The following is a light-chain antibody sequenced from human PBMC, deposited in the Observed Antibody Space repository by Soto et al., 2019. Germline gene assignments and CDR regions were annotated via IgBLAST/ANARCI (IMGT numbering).Light chain of an antibody. CDR3: QQYNNLYS. J-gene: IGKJ2*01. V-gene: IGKV3-15*01. Sequence: EIVMTQSSATLSVSPGERATLPCRASQSVSSNLAWYQQKPGQAPRLLIYGASTRATGIPARFSGSGSGAEFTLTIGSLQSEDFAVYYCQQYNNLYSFGQGTKLEI. CDR2: GAS. CDR1: QSVSSN.